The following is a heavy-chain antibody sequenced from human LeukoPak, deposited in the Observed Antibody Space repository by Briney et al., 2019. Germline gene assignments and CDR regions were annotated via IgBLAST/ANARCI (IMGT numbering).Heavy chain of an antibody. Sequence: SETLSLTCAVYGGSFSGYYWSWIRQPPGKGLEWIGEINHSGSTNYNPSLKGRVTISVDTSKNQFSLKLSSVTAADTAVYYCATSPGLDYWGQGTLVTVSS. D-gene: IGHD2-2*01. V-gene: IGHV4-34*01. CDR3: ATSPGLDY. J-gene: IGHJ4*02. CDR2: INHSGST. CDR1: GGSFSGYY.